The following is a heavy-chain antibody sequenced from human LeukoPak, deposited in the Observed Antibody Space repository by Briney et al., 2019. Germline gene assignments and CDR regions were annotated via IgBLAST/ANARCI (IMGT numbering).Heavy chain of an antibody. CDR3: AGEIVVVTYYYGMDV. V-gene: IGHV3-30-3*01. J-gene: IGHJ6*02. CDR1: GFTFSSYA. CDR2: ISYDGSNK. D-gene: IGHD3-22*01. Sequence: GGSLRLSCAASGFTFSSYAMHWVRQAPGKGLEWVAVISYDGSNKYYADSVKGRFTISRDNSKNTLYLQMNSLRAEDTAVYYCAGEIVVVTYYYGMDVWGQGTTVTVSS.